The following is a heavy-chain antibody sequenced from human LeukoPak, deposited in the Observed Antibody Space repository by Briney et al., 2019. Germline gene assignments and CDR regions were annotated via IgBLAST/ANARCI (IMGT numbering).Heavy chain of an antibody. CDR3: ARVMSDYGDYVSFDY. D-gene: IGHD4-17*01. Sequence: GGSLRLSCAASGFTVSSNYLSWGRQAPGKGLEWVSVIYSGGSTYYTDSVKGRFTISRDNFKNTVHLQMNSLRAEDTAVYYCARVMSDYGDYVSFDYWGQGTLVTVSS. CDR2: IYSGGST. J-gene: IGHJ4*02. CDR1: GFTVSSNY. V-gene: IGHV3-66*01.